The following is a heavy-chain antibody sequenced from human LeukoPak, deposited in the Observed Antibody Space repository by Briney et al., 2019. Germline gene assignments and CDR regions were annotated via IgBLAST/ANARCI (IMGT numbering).Heavy chain of an antibody. V-gene: IGHV4-4*07. J-gene: IGHJ4*02. D-gene: IGHD1-26*01. Sequence: SETLSLTCTVSGDSIRSYYWGWVRQPAGKGLECIGRIYSTGTTFYNPSLKTRLTISIDTSKNQFSLRLTSVIAADTAVYYCARQGYTASYYFLDYWSQGTLVTVSS. CDR3: ARQGYTASYYFLDY. CDR1: GDSIRSYY. CDR2: IYSTGTT.